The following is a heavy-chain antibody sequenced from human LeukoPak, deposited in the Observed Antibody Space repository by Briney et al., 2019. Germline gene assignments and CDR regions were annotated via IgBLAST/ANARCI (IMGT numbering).Heavy chain of an antibody. D-gene: IGHD3-22*01. V-gene: IGHV3-23*01. CDR3: AKHFYYDISGYTHY. CDR2: ISGSGGST. J-gene: IGHJ4*02. CDR1: GFTFSSYA. Sequence: HTGGSLRLSCAASGFTFSSYAMSWVRQAPGKGLEWVSAISGSGGSTYYADSVKGRFTISRDNSKNTAYLQMNSLRAEDTAVYYCAKHFYYDISGYTHYWGQGTLVTVSS.